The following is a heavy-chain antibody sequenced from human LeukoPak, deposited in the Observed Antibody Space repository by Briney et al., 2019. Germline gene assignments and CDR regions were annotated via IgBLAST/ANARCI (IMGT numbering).Heavy chain of an antibody. CDR2: ISGSGSKT. D-gene: IGHD1-26*01. J-gene: IGHJ4*02. CDR3: GEDGGRYQFDY. Sequence: GGSLRLSCAASGFTFSRYGMSWVRQAPGKGLEWVSAISGSGSKTYYADPVKGRFTISRDNSKSTLYLQMNSLRAEDTAVYYCGEDGGRYQFDYWGQGTLVTVSS. CDR1: GFTFSRYG. V-gene: IGHV3-23*01.